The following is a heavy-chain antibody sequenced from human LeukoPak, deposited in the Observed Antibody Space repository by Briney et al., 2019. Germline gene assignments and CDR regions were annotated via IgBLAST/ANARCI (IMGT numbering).Heavy chain of an antibody. V-gene: IGHV3-30-3*01. CDR3: ARDSLGSTTSCFAY. CDR2: ISYDGNNK. J-gene: IGHJ4*02. Sequence: GGPLRLSCTASGFTFSKYAMHWVRQAPGKGLEWVAVISYDGNNKHYADSVEGRFTVSRDNSKNTLYLQLNSLRAEDTAVYYCARDSLGSTTSCFAYWGQGTLITVSS. CDR1: GFTFSKYA. D-gene: IGHD2-2*01.